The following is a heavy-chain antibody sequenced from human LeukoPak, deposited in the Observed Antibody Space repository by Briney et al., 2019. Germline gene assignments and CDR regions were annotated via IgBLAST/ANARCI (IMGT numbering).Heavy chain of an antibody. V-gene: IGHV3-7*01. CDR1: GFTFSDYW. CDR3: ARDTGCAGGTCFSFYDY. CDR2: IKQDGSQK. D-gene: IGHD2-15*01. J-gene: IGHJ4*02. Sequence: PGGSLRLSCAASGFTFSDYWMTWVRQAPGKGLEWVANIKQDGSQKYYVDSVKGRFTISRDNAKNSLYLQMDSLRAEDTAVYYCARDTGCAGGTCFSFYDYWGRGTLVTVSS.